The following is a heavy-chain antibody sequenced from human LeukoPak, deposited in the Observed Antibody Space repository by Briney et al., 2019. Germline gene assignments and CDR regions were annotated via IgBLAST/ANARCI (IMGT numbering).Heavy chain of an antibody. Sequence: SETLSLTCTVSGGSISSYYWSWIRQPPGKGLEWIGYIYYSGSTNYNPSPKSRVTISVDTSKNQFSLKLSSVTAADTAVYYCARGSSDTAMDYYYYYGMDVWGQGTTVTVSS. CDR2: IYYSGST. CDR3: ARGSSDTAMDYYYYYGMDV. V-gene: IGHV4-59*01. J-gene: IGHJ6*02. CDR1: GGSISSYY. D-gene: IGHD5-18*01.